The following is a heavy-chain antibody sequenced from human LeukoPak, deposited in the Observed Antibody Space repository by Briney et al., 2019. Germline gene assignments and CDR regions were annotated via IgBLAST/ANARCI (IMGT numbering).Heavy chain of an antibody. CDR2: ISYDGSNK. CDR1: GFTFSSYA. J-gene: IGHJ4*02. D-gene: IGHD4-17*01. V-gene: IGHV3-30-3*01. CDR3: ARDSELPRDYGDYTYYFDY. Sequence: GGSLRLSCAAAGFTFSSYAMHWVRQAPGRGLEWVAVISYDGSNKYYADSVKGRFTISRDNSKDPLYLQMNRLRAEDTAVYYCARDSELPRDYGDYTYYFDYWGQGTLVTVSS.